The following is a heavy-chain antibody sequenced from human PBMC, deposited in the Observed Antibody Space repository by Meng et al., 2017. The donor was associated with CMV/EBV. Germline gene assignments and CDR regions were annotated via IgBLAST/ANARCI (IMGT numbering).Heavy chain of an antibody. CDR1: GYSFTSYW. CDR2: IYPGDSDT. J-gene: IGHJ3*02. CDR3: ARHNGGELVPGPDAFDI. D-gene: IGHD6-13*01. V-gene: IGHV5-51*01. Sequence: GESLKISCKGSGYSFTSYWIGWVRQMPGKGLEWVGIIYPGDSDTRYSPSFQGQVTISADKSISTAYLQWSSLKASDTAMYYCARHNGGELVPGPDAFDIWGQGTMVTVSS.